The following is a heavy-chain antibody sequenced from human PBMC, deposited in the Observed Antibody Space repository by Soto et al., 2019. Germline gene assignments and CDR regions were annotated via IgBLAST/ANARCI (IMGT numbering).Heavy chain of an antibody. CDR3: AKDMDNYDFWSGYYTYFDY. J-gene: IGHJ4*02. D-gene: IGHD3-3*01. Sequence: GGSLRLSCAASGFTFDDYAMHWVRQAPGKGLEWVSGISWNSGSIGYADSVKGRFTISRDNAKNSLYLQMNSLRAEDTALYYCAKDMDNYDFWSGYYTYFDYWGQGTLVTVSS. V-gene: IGHV3-9*01. CDR1: GFTFDDYA. CDR2: ISWNSGSI.